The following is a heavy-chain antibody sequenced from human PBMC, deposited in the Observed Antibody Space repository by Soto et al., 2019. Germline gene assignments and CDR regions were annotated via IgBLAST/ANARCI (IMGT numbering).Heavy chain of an antibody. CDR3: ARDMITFGGVSVMRYYGMDV. CDR2: ISYDGSNK. CDR1: GFTFSSYA. J-gene: IGHJ6*02. Sequence: QVQLVESGGGVVQPGRSLRLSCAASGFTFSSYAMHWVRQAPGKGLERVAVISYDGSNKYYADSVKGRFTISRDNSKNVLYLQMNRLRAEDMVVYYCARDMITFGGVSVMRYYGMDVRGQGTTVTVSS. V-gene: IGHV3-30-3*01. D-gene: IGHD3-16*02.